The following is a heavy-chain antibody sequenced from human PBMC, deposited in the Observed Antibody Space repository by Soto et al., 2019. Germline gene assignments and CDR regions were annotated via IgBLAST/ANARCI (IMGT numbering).Heavy chain of an antibody. CDR2: VLPVLGTT. CDR1: GDRFTTYA. D-gene: IGHD3-10*01. Sequence: QVQLEQSGAEVKKPGSSVKVSCKASGDRFTTYAISWVRQAPGQGLEWVGTVLPVLGTTNYAQKLRGRVTITADESTSTAYMELGSLRSEDTAIYYCARDRADRGFDYWGQGTVVTVSS. CDR3: ARDRADRGFDY. J-gene: IGHJ4*02. V-gene: IGHV1-69*18.